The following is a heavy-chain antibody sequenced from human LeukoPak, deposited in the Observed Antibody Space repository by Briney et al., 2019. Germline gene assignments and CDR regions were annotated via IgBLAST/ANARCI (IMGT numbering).Heavy chain of an antibody. V-gene: IGHV1-2*02. J-gene: IGHJ6*03. Sequence: ASVKVSCKASGYTFTGYYMHWVRQAPGQGLEWMGWINPNSGGTNYAQKFQGRVTMTRDTSISTAYMELGRLRSDDTAVYYCARDGDYYDSSGYFPMDVWGKGTTVTVSS. CDR2: INPNSGGT. CDR3: ARDGDYYDSSGYFPMDV. CDR1: GYTFTGYY. D-gene: IGHD3-22*01.